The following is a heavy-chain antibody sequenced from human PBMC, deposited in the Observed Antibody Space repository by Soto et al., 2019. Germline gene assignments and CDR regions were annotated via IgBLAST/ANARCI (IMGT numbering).Heavy chain of an antibody. J-gene: IGHJ6*03. D-gene: IGHD2-2*01. Sequence: SVKVSCKASGGTFSSYTISWVRQAPGQGLEWMGRIIPILGIANYAQKFQGRVTITADKSTSTAYMELSSLRSEDTAVYYCATGTYCSSTSCYVGNYYYSDMDVWGKETTVTASS. CDR3: ATGTYCSSTSCYVGNYYYSDMDV. CDR2: IIPILGIA. CDR1: GGTFSSYT. V-gene: IGHV1-69*02.